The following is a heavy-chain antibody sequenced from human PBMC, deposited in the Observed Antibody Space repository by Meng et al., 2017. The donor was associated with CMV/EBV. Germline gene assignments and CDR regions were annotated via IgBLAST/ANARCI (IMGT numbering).Heavy chain of an antibody. CDR1: GFTFSSYA. CDR3: AKELPHIFPNYYYGMDV. CDR2: ISGSGGST. J-gene: IGHJ6*02. V-gene: IGHV3-23*01. Sequence: LSLTCAASGFTFSSYAMSWVRQAPGKGLEWVSAISGSGGSTYYADSVKGRFTISRDNSKNTLYLQMNSLRAEDTAVYYCAKELPHIFPNYYYGMDVWGQGTTVTVSS.